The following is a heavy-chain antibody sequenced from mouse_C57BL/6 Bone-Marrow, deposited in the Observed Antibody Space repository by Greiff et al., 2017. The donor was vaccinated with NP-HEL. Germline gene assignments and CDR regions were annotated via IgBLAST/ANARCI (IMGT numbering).Heavy chain of an antibody. CDR3: ARHEGISGYFYD. CDR1: GFTFSDYY. V-gene: IGHV5-12*01. J-gene: IGHJ2*01. Sequence: EVQRVESGGGLVQPGGSLTLSCAASGFTFSDYYMYWVRQTPEKRLEWVAYISNGGGSTYYPDPVKGRFTISSDNAKNTPDLQMSRLKSEDTSMDYCARHEGISGYFYDWGQGTTLTVSA. CDR2: ISNGGGST. D-gene: IGHD3-2*02.